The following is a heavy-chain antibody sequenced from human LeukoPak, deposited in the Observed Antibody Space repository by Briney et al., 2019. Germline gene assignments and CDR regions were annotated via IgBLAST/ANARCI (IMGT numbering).Heavy chain of an antibody. CDR2: INTNTGNP. CDR1: GYTFTSYA. CDR3: AKSSQYCSSTSCYPSYFQH. J-gene: IGHJ1*01. D-gene: IGHD2-2*01. V-gene: IGHV7-4-1*02. Sequence: ASVKVSCTASGYTFTSYAMNWVRQAPGQGLEWMGWINTNTGNPTYAQGFTGRFVFSLDTSVSTAYLQISSLRSEDTAVYYCAKSSQYCSSTSCYPSYFQHWGQGTLVTVSS.